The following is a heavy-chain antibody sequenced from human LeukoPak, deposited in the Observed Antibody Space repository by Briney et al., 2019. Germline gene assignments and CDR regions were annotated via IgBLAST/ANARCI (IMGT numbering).Heavy chain of an antibody. D-gene: IGHD1-26*01. V-gene: IGHV4-39*01. CDR2: IYYSGST. CDR1: GGSISSSSYY. Sequence: SETLSLTCTVPGGSISSSSYYWGWIRQPPGKGLEWIGSIYYSGSTYYNPSLKSRVTISVDTSKNQFSLKLSSVTAADTAVYYCARPLRWELQIDYWGQGTLVTVSS. CDR3: ARPLRWELQIDY. J-gene: IGHJ4*02.